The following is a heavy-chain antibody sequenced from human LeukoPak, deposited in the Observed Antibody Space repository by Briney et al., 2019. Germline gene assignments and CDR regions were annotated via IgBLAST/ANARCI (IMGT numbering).Heavy chain of an antibody. CDR2: ISYDGSNK. Sequence: GRSLRLSCAASGFTFSSYAMHWVRQAPGKGLEWVAVISYDGSNKYYADSVKGRFTISRDNSKNTLYLQMNSLRAEDTAVYYCARESEDILTGAGAFDIWGQGTMVTVSS. D-gene: IGHD3-9*01. CDR1: GFTFSSYA. CDR3: ARESEDILTGAGAFDI. V-gene: IGHV3-30-3*01. J-gene: IGHJ3*02.